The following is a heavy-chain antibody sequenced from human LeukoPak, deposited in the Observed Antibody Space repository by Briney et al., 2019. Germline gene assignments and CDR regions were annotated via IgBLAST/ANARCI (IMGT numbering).Heavy chain of an antibody. D-gene: IGHD3-10*01. CDR3: ARGLWFGDENPPYFDY. CDR2: IYTSGST. Sequence: PSETLSLTCTVSGGSISSSNYYWNWIRQPAGKGLEWIGRIYTSGSTNYNPPLKSRVTISVDTSKNQFSLKLSSVTAADTALYYCARGLWFGDENPPYFDYWGQGTLVTVSS. CDR1: GGSISSSNYY. J-gene: IGHJ4*02. V-gene: IGHV4-61*02.